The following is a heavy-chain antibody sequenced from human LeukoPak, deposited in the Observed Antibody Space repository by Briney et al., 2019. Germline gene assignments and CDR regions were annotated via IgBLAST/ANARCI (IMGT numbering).Heavy chain of an antibody. CDR2: ISRSSSYI. CDR1: GFTFSSYS. V-gene: IGHV3-21*01. Sequence: PGGSLRLSCAASGFTFSSYSMNWVRQAPGKGLEWVSSISRSSSYIYYADSVKGRFTISRDNAKNSLYLQMNSLRAEDTAVYYCARWVRGSYLGVYFDYWGQGTLVTVSS. CDR3: ARWVRGSYLGVYFDY. J-gene: IGHJ4*02. D-gene: IGHD1-26*01.